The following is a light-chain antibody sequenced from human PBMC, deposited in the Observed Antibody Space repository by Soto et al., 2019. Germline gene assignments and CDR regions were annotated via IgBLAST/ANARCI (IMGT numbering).Light chain of an antibody. CDR1: SSGVGSYNL. CDR3: CSYAGSSNYV. V-gene: IGLV2-23*01. J-gene: IGLJ1*01. Sequence: QSVLTQPASVSGSPGQSITISCTGTSSGVGSYNLVSWYQQHPGKAPKLMIYEGSKRPSGVSNRFSGSKSGNTASLTISGLQAEDEADYYCCSYAGSSNYVFGNGTKVT. CDR2: EGS.